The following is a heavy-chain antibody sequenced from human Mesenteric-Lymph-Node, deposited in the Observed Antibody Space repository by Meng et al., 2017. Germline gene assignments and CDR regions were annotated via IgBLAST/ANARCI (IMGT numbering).Heavy chain of an antibody. CDR1: GFTFSDYY. Sequence: QVPLVESGGGLVKPGGSLRLSCAASGFTFSDYYMSWIRQAPGKGLEWVSGIRYNGYDTYYADSVKGRFTVSRDNSKNTLYLQMNSLRAEDTAVYYCAKTGSNGWYLDYWGQGTLVTVSS. CDR3: AKTGSNGWYLDY. D-gene: IGHD6-19*01. V-gene: IGHV3-11*05. CDR2: IRYNGYDT. J-gene: IGHJ4*02.